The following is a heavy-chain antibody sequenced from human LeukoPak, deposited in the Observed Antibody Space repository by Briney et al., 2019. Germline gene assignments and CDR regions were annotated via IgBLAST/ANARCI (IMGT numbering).Heavy chain of an antibody. Sequence: TSETLSLTCTVSGYSISSGYYWGWIRQPPGKGLEWIGSIYHSGSTYYNPSLKGRVTISVDTSKNQFSLKLSSVTAADTAVYYCARSRAGSYDYWGQGTLVTVSS. D-gene: IGHD1-26*01. V-gene: IGHV4-38-2*02. CDR2: IYHSGST. J-gene: IGHJ4*02. CDR3: ARSRAGSYDY. CDR1: GYSISSGYY.